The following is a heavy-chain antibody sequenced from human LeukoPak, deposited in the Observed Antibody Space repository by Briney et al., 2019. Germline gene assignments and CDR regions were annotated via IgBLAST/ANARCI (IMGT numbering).Heavy chain of an antibody. Sequence: ASVKVSCKASGYTFTGYYMHWVRQAPGQGLEWMGWINPNSGDTNYAQKFQGRVTMTRDTSISTAYMELSRLRSDDTAVYYCARDPINYYDSSGHDWGQGTLATVSS. CDR3: ARDPINYYDSSGHD. D-gene: IGHD3-22*01. CDR1: GYTFTGYY. J-gene: IGHJ4*02. CDR2: INPNSGDT. V-gene: IGHV1-2*02.